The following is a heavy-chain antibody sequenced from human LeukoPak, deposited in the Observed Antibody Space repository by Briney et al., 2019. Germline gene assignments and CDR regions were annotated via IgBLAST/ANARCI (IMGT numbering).Heavy chain of an antibody. J-gene: IGHJ3*02. CDR3: ARVLDLSKRGLDAFDI. V-gene: IGHV4-61*05. CDR2: VYYSGST. CDR1: GGSISSSSYY. D-gene: IGHD3-16*01. Sequence: PSETLSLTCTVSGGSISSSSYYWGWIRQPPRKGLEWIGYVYYSGSTNYNPSLKSRVTISVDTSKKQFSLKLSSATAADTAVYYCARVLDLSKRGLDAFDIWGQGTMVTVSS.